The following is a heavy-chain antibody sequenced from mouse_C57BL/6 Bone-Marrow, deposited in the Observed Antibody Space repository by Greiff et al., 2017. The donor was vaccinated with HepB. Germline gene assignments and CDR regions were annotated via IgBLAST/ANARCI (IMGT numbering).Heavy chain of an antibody. Sequence: EVQWVESGGGLVQPGGSLKLSCAASGFTFSDYYMYWVRQTPEKRLEWVAYISNGGGSTYYPDTVKGRFTISRDNAKNTLYLQMSRLKSEDTAMYYCARDYGSSYVDYWGQGTTLTVSS. CDR3: ARDYGSSYVDY. CDR2: ISNGGGST. V-gene: IGHV5-12*01. CDR1: GFTFSDYY. D-gene: IGHD1-1*01. J-gene: IGHJ2*01.